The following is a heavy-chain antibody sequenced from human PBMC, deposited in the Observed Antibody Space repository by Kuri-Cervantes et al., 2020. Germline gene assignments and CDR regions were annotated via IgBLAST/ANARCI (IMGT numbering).Heavy chain of an antibody. CDR1: GFTFTNAW. J-gene: IGHJ3*02. CDR3: TTDPLSGFGELTI. CDR2: IKRQIDGGTT. Sequence: GESLKISCVASGFTFTNAWMSWVRQTPGKGLEWVGRIKRQIDGGTTDYTAPVKGRFTISRDDSKNMVYLQLNSLKTEDTGVYYCTTDPLSGFGELTIWGQGTMVTVSS. V-gene: IGHV3-15*01. D-gene: IGHD3-10*01.